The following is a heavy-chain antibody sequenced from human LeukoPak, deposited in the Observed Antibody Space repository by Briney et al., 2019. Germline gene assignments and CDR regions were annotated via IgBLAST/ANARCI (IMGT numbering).Heavy chain of an antibody. J-gene: IGHJ6*02. V-gene: IGHV3-23*01. CDR2: ISGSGGST. CDR1: GFTFSSYA. D-gene: IGHD6-13*01. CDR3: AKGGQQLVRYGMDV. Sequence: GGSLRLSCAASGFTFSSYAMSWVRQAPGKGLEWVSAISGSGGSTHYADSVKGRFTISRDNSKNTLYLQMNSLRAEDTAVYYCAKGGQQLVRYGMDVWGQGTTVTVSS.